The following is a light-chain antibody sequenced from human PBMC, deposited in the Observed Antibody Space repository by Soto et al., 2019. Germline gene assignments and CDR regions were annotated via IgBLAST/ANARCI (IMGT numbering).Light chain of an antibody. CDR3: SSYTSSSTYV. CDR1: SSDVGSYNR. V-gene: IGLV2-18*02. J-gene: IGLJ1*01. Sequence: QSVLTQPPSVSGSPRQSVTISCTGTSSDVGSYNRVSWYQQPPGTAPKLMIYEVSNRPSGVPDRFSGSKSGNTASLTISVLQAEGEADYYCSSYTSSSTYVFGTGTKVTVL. CDR2: EVS.